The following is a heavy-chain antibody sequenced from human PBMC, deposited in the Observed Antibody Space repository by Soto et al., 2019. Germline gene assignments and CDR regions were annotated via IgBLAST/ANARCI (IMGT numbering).Heavy chain of an antibody. V-gene: IGHV1-18*01. J-gene: IGHJ5*02. CDR1: GYTFTSYG. Sequence: VASVKVSCKASGYTFTSYGISWVRQAPGQGLEWMGWISAYNGNTNYAQKLQGRVTMTTDTSTSTVYMELRSLRSDDTAVYYCARASGSSYWFVPWGQGTLVTVS. D-gene: IGHD1-26*01. CDR3: ARASGSSYWFVP. CDR2: ISAYNGNT.